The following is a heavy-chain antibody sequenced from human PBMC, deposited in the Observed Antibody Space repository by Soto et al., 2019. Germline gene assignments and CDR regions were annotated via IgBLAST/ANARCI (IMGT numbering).Heavy chain of an antibody. Sequence: KTSETLSLTCTVSGGSISSYYWSWIRQPPGKGLEWIGYIYYSGSTNYNPSLKSRVTISVDTSKNQFSLKLSSVTAADTAVYYCASHYYDSSGYYYVFDYWGQGTLVTVSS. J-gene: IGHJ4*02. CDR2: IYYSGST. D-gene: IGHD3-22*01. CDR3: ASHYYDSSGYYYVFDY. V-gene: IGHV4-59*01. CDR1: GGSISSYY.